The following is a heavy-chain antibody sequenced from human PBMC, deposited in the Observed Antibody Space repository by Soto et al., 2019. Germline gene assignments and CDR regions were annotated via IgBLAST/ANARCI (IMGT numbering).Heavy chain of an antibody. Sequence: QVQLVQSGAEVKKPGASVKVSCKASRYTFIAYHLHWVRQAPGQGLEWMGWINPNSGGTNYAQKFQGRVTMTRDTSISTAYMELSGLSSDDTAVSYCARGQGSGWYEDLDYWGQGTLVTVSS. CDR3: ARGQGSGWYEDLDY. J-gene: IGHJ4*02. CDR1: RYTFIAYH. D-gene: IGHD6-19*01. CDR2: INPNSGGT. V-gene: IGHV1-2*02.